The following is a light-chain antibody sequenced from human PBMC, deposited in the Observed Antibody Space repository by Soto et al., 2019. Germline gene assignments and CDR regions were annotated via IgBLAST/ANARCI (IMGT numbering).Light chain of an antibody. V-gene: IGKV3-20*01. J-gene: IGKJ1*01. CDR1: QTVSSAS. CDR3: QQCGTSSWT. CDR2: LAS. Sequence: EIVLTQSPGTLSLSPGERATLSCRASQTVSSASLAWYQQKPGQAPRLLIYLASTRAPGIPDRFSGGGSGTDFTLTLSRLEPEDLAVYYCQQCGTSSWTFGQGTKVEIK.